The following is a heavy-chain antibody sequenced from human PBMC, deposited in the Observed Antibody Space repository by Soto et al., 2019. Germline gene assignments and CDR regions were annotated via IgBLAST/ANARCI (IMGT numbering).Heavy chain of an antibody. CDR1: GGTFSSYA. CDR3: ARTGYCSSTSCFYAFDI. Sequence: QVQLVQSGAEVKKPGSSVKVSCKASGGTFSSYAISWVRQAPGQGLEWMGGIIPIFGTANYAQKFQGRVTIAGDESTSTAYMELSSLRSEDTAVYYCARTGYCSSTSCFYAFDIWGQGTMVTVSS. D-gene: IGHD2-2*01. V-gene: IGHV1-69*01. J-gene: IGHJ3*02. CDR2: IIPIFGTA.